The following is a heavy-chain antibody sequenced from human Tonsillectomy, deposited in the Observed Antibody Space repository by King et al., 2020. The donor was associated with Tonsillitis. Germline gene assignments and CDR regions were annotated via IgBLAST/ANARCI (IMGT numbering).Heavy chain of an antibody. V-gene: IGHV3-23*04. CDR3: AKDRDFWSPHGMAV. Sequence: VQLVESGGGLIQPGGSLRLSWAASGFTFSSYAMNWVRQAPGKGLEGVSGRSGSGGSTYYADSVEGRFAISRDNSKNTLYLQMNSLRAEATAVYYCAKDRDFWSPHGMAVWGQGTTATVSS. CDR1: GFTFSSYA. J-gene: IGHJ6*02. D-gene: IGHD3-3*01. CDR2: RSGSGGST.